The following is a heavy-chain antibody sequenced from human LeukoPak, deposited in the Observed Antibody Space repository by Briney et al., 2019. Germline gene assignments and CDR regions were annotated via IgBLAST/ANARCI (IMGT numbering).Heavy chain of an antibody. D-gene: IGHD2-2*01. Sequence: GGSLRLSCAASGFTFSSYSMNWVRQAPGKGLEWVSSISSSSSYIYYADSVKGRFTISRDNAKNSLYLQMNSLRAEDTAVYYCARGVVQGIVVVPAAFDYWGQGTLVTVSS. J-gene: IGHJ4*02. CDR1: GFTFSSYS. CDR2: ISSSSSYI. V-gene: IGHV3-21*01. CDR3: ARGVVQGIVVVPAAFDY.